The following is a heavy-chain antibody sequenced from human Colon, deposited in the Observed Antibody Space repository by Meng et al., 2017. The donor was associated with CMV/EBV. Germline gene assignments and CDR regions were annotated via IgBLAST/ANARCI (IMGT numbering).Heavy chain of an antibody. D-gene: IGHD3-10*01. Sequence: EVQLVESGGGLVQPGGSLILSCAASGFTLRNYWVHWVRQAPGKGLEWVSRINRDGSAVNYAGSVRGRFTISRDNAKNTAYLQMNSLRPEDTAVYYCASDFGGGDDYWGQGALVTVSS. CDR2: INRDGSAV. J-gene: IGHJ4*02. CDR1: GFTLRNYW. CDR3: ASDFGGGDDY. V-gene: IGHV3-74*01.